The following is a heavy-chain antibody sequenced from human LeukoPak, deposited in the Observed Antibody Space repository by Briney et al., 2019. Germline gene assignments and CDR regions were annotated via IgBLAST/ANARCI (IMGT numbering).Heavy chain of an antibody. CDR3: ARVRPWVFDY. CDR2: IYIGDNP. Sequence: GGSLRRSCAASGLTVSSSYMSWVRQAPGKGLEWVSIIYIGDNPHYADSVKGRFTISRHNSKNTLYLQMNNLRAEDTAVYYCARVRPWVFDYWGQGTLVTVSS. V-gene: IGHV3-53*04. CDR1: GLTVSSSY. J-gene: IGHJ4*02.